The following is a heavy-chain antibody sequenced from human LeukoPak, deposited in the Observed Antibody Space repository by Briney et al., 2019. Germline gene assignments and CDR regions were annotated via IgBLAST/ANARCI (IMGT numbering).Heavy chain of an antibody. J-gene: IGHJ4*02. D-gene: IGHD3-22*01. CDR1: GDSVSTNSAA. Sequence: SQTLSLTCAISGDSVSTNSAAWNWIRQSPSRGLEWLGRTYYRSKWYYDYAVSVKSRITVSPDTSKNQFSLQLNSVTPEDTAVYYCARGYSPYYYDTSGYLHFDNWGQGTLVTVSS. V-gene: IGHV6-1*01. CDR3: ARGYSPYYYDTSGYLHFDN. CDR2: TYYRSKWYY.